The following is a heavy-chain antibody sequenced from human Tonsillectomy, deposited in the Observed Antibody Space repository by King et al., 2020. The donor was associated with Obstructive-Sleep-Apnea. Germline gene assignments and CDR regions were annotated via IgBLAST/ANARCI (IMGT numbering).Heavy chain of an antibody. D-gene: IGHD2-15*01. V-gene: IGHV4-39*07. J-gene: IGHJ6*02. CDR1: GGSISSSSYY. CDR2: IYYSGST. Sequence: LQLQESGPGLVKPSETLSLTCTVSGGSISSSSYYWGWIRQPPGKGLEWIGSIYYSGSTYYNPSLKSRATISVDTSKNQFSLKLSSVTAADTAVYYCARDIVVVVAATPDGMDVWGQGTTVTVSS. CDR3: ARDIVVVVAATPDGMDV.